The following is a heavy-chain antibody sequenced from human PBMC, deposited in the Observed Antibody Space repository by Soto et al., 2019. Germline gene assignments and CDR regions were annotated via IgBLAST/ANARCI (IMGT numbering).Heavy chain of an antibody. D-gene: IGHD5-12*01. CDR3: ARDGHGYNYWYFDL. CDR2: IIPIYGTA. Sequence: QVQLVQSGAEVKEPGSSVKVSCKVSGDTFNKYTINWVRQAPGQVLEWMAGIIPIYGTANYALKFHDRIKVTADESTATAYMELNSLTSEDTAIYYCARDGHGYNYWYFDLWGRGTLITVSS. CDR1: GDTFNKYT. J-gene: IGHJ2*01. V-gene: IGHV1-69*01.